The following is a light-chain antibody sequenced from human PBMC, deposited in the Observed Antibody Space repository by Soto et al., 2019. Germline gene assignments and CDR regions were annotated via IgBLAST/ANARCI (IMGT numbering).Light chain of an antibody. CDR3: ATWDDSLNGVV. CDR2: SNN. Sequence: QLVLTQPPSASGTPGQRVTISCSGSSSNIGTNIVNWYQQLPGTAPKLLIYSNNQGPSGVPDRFSGSKSGTSASLAISGLQSEDEADYYCATWDDSLNGVVFGGGTKHTVL. V-gene: IGLV1-44*01. J-gene: IGLJ2*01. CDR1: SSNIGTNI.